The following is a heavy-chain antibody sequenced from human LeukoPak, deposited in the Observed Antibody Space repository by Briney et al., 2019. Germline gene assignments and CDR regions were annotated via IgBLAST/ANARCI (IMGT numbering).Heavy chain of an antibody. D-gene: IGHD3-3*01. J-gene: IGHJ4*02. V-gene: IGHV1-2*02. Sequence: GASVKVSCKASGYTFTGYYMHWVRQAPGQGLEWMGWINPDSGGTNYAQKFQGRVTMTRDTSISTAYMELSRLRSDDTAVYYCARDKSVGFLEWLTVYWGQGTLVTVSS. CDR3: ARDKSVGFLEWLTVY. CDR1: GYTFTGYY. CDR2: INPDSGGT.